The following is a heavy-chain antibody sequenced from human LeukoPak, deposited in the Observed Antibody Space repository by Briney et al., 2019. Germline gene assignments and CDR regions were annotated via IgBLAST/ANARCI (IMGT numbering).Heavy chain of an antibody. J-gene: IGHJ4*02. Sequence: ASVKVSCKASGYTFTGYYMHWVRRAPGQGLEWMGWINPNSGGTNYAQKFQGRVTMTRDTSISTAYMELSRLRSDDTAVYYCARDRGSGYLSDYWGQGTLVTVSS. CDR1: GYTFTGYY. CDR3: ARDRGSGYLSDY. D-gene: IGHD3-3*01. CDR2: INPNSGGT. V-gene: IGHV1-2*02.